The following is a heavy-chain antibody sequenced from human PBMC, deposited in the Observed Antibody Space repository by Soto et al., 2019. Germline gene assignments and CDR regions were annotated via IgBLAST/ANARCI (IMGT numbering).Heavy chain of an antibody. CDR1: GYSFTSYW. CDR3: ATIEYSSSSWYYGMDV. J-gene: IGHJ6*02. CDR2: IDPSDSYT. D-gene: IGHD6-6*01. V-gene: IGHV5-10-1*01. Sequence: PGESLKISCKGSGYSFTSYWISWVRQMPGKGLEWMGRIDPSDSYTNYSPSFQGHVTISADKSISTAYLQWSSLKASDTAMYYCATIEYSSSSWYYGMDVWGQGTTVTVSS.